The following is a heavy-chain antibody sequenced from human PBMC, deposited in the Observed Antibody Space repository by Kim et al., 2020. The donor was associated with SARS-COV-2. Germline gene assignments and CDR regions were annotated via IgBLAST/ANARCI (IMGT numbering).Heavy chain of an antibody. Sequence: YTPHLKSRGHISVDTAKNQFSLKLSSVTTADTAVYYCARLTTTVTTAWGQGTLVTVSS. D-gene: IGHD4-17*01. CDR3: ARLTTTVTTA. V-gene: IGHV4-39*01. J-gene: IGHJ5*02.